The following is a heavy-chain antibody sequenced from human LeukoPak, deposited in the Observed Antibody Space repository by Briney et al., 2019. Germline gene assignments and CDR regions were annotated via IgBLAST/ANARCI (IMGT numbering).Heavy chain of an antibody. CDR2: IKQDGSEK. J-gene: IGHJ4*02. D-gene: IGHD2-2*01. CDR3: ARDPSTMPFDY. V-gene: IGHV3-7*01. CDR1: GFTISSYW. Sequence: GGSLRLSCAASGFTISSYWMSWVRQAPVKGLEWVANIKQDGSEKHYVDSVKGRFTISRDNAKNSLYLQMNSLRAEDTAVYYCARDPSTMPFDYWGQGTLVTVSS.